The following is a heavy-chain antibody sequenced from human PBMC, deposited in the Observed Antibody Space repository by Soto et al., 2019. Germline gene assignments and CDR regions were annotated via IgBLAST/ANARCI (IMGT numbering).Heavy chain of an antibody. CDR1: GGTFISYA. J-gene: IGHJ6*02. CDR3: ARAVYYDFWSGYPPTTYYYYGMDV. CDR2: IIPIFGTA. V-gene: IGHV1-69*06. D-gene: IGHD3-3*01. Sequence: VKVSCKASGGTFISYAISWVRQAPGQGPEWMGGIIPIFGTANYAQKLQGRVTITADKSTSTAYMELSSLRTEAAAVCNCARAVYYDFWSGYPPTTYYYYGMDVWGQGTTVTVSS.